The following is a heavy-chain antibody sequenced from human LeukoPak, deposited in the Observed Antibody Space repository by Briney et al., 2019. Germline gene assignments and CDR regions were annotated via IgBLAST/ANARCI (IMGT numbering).Heavy chain of an antibody. CDR2: INPTSGDT. CDR3: ARGDGDGPARRAFDI. CDR1: GYTFTGYY. Sequence: ASVKVSCKASGYTFTGYYMHWVRQAPGQGPEWMGWINPTSGDTNYVQKFQGRVIMTRDRSISTAYMELSRVRSDDTAVYYCARGDGDGPARRAFDIWGQGTLVTVSS. V-gene: IGHV1-2*02. J-gene: IGHJ3*02. D-gene: IGHD7-27*01.